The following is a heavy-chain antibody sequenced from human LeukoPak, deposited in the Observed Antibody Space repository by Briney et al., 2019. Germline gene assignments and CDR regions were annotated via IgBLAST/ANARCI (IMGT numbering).Heavy chain of an antibody. D-gene: IGHD1-1*01. J-gene: IGHJ4*02. CDR2: IYYSGST. CDR3: ARDHAGYLYYFDY. CDR1: GDSISGSSYY. V-gene: IGHV4-39*07. Sequence: NPSETLSLTCSVSGDSISGSSYYWGWIRQPPGKGLEWIGSIYYSGSTYYNPSLKSRVTISVDTSKNQFSLKLSSVTAADTAVYYCARDHAGYLYYFDYWGRGTLVTVSS.